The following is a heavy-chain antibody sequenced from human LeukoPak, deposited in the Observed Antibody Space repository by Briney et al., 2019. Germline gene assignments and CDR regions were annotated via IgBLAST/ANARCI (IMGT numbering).Heavy chain of an antibody. V-gene: IGHV3-11*04. Sequence: GGSLRLSCAASGFTFSDYYMSWIRRAPGKGLEWVSYISSSGSTIYYADSVKGRFTISRDNAKNSLYLQMNSLRAEDTAVYYCARDHKPYYFDYWGQGTLVTVSS. J-gene: IGHJ4*02. CDR3: ARDHKPYYFDY. CDR1: GFTFSDYY. CDR2: ISSSGSTI.